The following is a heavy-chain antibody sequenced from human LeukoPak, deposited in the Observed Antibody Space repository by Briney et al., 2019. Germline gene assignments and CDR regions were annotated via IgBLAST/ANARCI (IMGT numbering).Heavy chain of an antibody. CDR1: GFTVSSNY. D-gene: IGHD3-22*01. J-gene: IGHJ4*02. CDR3: ARGQYYYDSSGYFDH. CDR2: IYSGGST. V-gene: IGHV3-53*01. Sequence: RGSPRLSCAAPGFTVSSNYMSWVRQAPGKGLEWVSVIYSGGSTYYADSVKGRFTISRDNSKNTLYLQMNSLRAEDTAVYYCARGQYYYDSSGYFDHWGQGSLVTVSS.